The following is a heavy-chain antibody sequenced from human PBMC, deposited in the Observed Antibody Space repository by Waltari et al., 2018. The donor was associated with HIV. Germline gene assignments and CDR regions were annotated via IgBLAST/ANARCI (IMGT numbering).Heavy chain of an antibody. CDR1: GGSFSGYY. J-gene: IGHJ4*02. CDR3: AREGLMEWLRFRGRNYHFDY. D-gene: IGHD5-12*01. CDR2: INHSGNT. V-gene: IGHV4-34*01. Sequence: QVQLQQWGAGLLKPSETLSLTCAVYGGSFSGYYWSWIRQSPGKGLEWIGQINHSGNTDYNPSLKSRVTISVDTSKNQFSLKLSSVTAADTAIYYCAREGLMEWLRFRGRNYHFDYWGQGTLVTVSS.